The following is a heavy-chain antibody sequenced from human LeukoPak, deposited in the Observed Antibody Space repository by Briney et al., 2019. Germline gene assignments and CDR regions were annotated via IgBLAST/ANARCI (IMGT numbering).Heavy chain of an antibody. D-gene: IGHD6-13*01. CDR3: ARDQVYRSSWGHDAFDI. Sequence: SETLSLTCTVSGNSISTYYWSWIRQPAGKGLEWIGRIYTSGSTNYNPSLKSRVTVSVDTSTNQFSLKLSSVTAADTAVYYCARDQVYRSSWGHDAFDIWGHGTMVTVSS. CDR1: GNSISTYY. CDR2: IYTSGST. J-gene: IGHJ3*02. V-gene: IGHV4-4*07.